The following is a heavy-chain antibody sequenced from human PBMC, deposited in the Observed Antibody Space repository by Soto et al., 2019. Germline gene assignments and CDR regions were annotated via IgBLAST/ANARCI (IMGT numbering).Heavy chain of an antibody. J-gene: IGHJ5*02. CDR1: GFTFSSYS. CDR3: ARGAIAAAGRGWFDP. D-gene: IGHD6-13*01. CDR2: ISSSSTI. Sequence: EVQLVESGGGLVQPGGSLRLSCAASGFTFSSYSMNWVRQAPGKGLEWVSYISSSSTIYYADSVKGRFTISRDNAKNSLYLQMNSLRAEDTAVYYCARGAIAAAGRGWFDPWGQGTLVTVSS. V-gene: IGHV3-48*01.